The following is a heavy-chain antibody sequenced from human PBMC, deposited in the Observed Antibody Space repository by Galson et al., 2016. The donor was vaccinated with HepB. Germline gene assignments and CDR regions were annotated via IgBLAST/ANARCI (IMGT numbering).Heavy chain of an antibody. CDR3: VRSRDWNYKYFGLEV. Sequence: SLRLSCAGSGFTFRNYAMNWVRQAPGKGLEWVSGTFGSGGNIFYADSVKGRFTISKDSSNNMLYLQMNSLRAEDTAVYYCVRSRDWNYKYFGLEVWGKGTTVTVSS. V-gene: IGHV3-23*01. CDR2: TFGSGGNI. J-gene: IGHJ6*04. CDR1: GFTFRNYA. D-gene: IGHD3/OR15-3a*01.